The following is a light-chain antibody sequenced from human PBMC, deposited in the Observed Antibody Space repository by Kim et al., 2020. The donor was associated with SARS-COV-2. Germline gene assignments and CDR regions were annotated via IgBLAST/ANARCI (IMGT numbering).Light chain of an antibody. V-gene: IGKV4-1*01. CDR1: QSVLYSSNNKNY. CDR3: QQHYLTPWT. J-gene: IGKJ1*01. Sequence: DIVRTQSPDSLAVSLGERATSNCKCSQSVLYSSNNKNYLAWYQQKPGQPPKLLIYWASTRESGVPDRFSGSGSGTDFTLTISSLQDEDVAVYSCQQHYLTPWTFGQGTKVDIK. CDR2: WAS.